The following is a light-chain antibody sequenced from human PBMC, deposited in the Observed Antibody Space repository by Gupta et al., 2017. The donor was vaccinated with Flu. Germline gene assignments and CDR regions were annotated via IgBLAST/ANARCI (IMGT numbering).Light chain of an antibody. CDR3: QQSDSAPRA. Sequence: PSSLSASLGDRVTISCRASQSITMYLNWYQQKAGKAPRLLIYAASRLQSGVPSRFSGRGSGTDFTLTINGLQPEEIATYYCQQSDSAPRAFGQGTKVEIK. J-gene: IGKJ1*01. CDR1: QSITMY. V-gene: IGKV1-39*01. CDR2: AAS.